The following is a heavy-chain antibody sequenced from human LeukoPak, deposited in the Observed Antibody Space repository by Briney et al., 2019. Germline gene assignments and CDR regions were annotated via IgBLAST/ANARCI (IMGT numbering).Heavy chain of an antibody. CDR3: AKPEHYDFWSGYPLGY. J-gene: IGHJ4*02. Sequence: PGGSLRLSCAASGFTFSSYWMHWVRQAPGKGPVWVSRINSDGSSTSYADSVKGRFTISRDNAKNTLYLQMNSLRAEDTAVYYCAKPEHYDFWSGYPLGYWGQGTLVTVSS. V-gene: IGHV3-74*01. CDR2: INSDGSST. D-gene: IGHD3-3*01. CDR1: GFTFSSYW.